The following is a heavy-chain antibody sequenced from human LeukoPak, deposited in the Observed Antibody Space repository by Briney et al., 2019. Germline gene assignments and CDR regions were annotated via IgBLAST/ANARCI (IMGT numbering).Heavy chain of an antibody. J-gene: IGHJ5*02. CDR2: ISGSGAGT. CDR1: GFTFSKYA. Sequence: GGFLRLSCAASGFTFSKYAMSWVRQAPGKGLEWVSGISGSGAGTYYADSVKGRFTISRDNSKNTLYLQMNSLRAEDTAVYYCAKDLYRSGWCTWFDPWGQGTLVTVSS. D-gene: IGHD6-19*01. V-gene: IGHV3-23*01. CDR3: AKDLYRSGWCTWFDP.